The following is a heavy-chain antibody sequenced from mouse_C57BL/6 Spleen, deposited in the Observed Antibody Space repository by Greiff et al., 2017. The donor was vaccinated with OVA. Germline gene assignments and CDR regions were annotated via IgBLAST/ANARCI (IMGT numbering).Heavy chain of an antibody. J-gene: IGHJ4*01. V-gene: IGHV1-69*01. Sequence: QVQLQQPGAELVMPGASVKLSCKASGYTFTSYWMHWVKQRPGHGLEWIGEIDPSDSYTNYNQKFKGKSTLTVDKSSSTAYMQLSSLTSEDSAVYYCARTVVADYAMDYWGQGTSVTVSS. D-gene: IGHD1-1*01. CDR1: GYTFTSYW. CDR3: ARTVVADYAMDY. CDR2: IDPSDSYT.